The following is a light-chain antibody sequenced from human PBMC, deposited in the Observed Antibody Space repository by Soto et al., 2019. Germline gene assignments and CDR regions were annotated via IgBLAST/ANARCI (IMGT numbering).Light chain of an antibody. Sequence: EIVLTQSPGTLSLSPGERATLSCRASQSVISNYLAWYQQKPGQAPRLLIYDASSRATSIPDRFSGGGSGTDFTLTISRLEPEDFAVYYCQQFSSYPLTFGGGTKVEIK. CDR2: DAS. CDR3: QQFSSYPLT. CDR1: QSVISNY. J-gene: IGKJ4*01. V-gene: IGKV3-20*01.